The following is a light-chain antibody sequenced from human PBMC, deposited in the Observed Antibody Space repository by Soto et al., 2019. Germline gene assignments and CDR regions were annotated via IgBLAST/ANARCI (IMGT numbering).Light chain of an antibody. J-gene: IGLJ3*02. V-gene: IGLV1-40*01. CDR2: GNS. Sequence: QPVLTQPPSVSGAXXXRXTISCTGSSSNIGAGYDVHWYQQLPGTAPKLLIYGNSNRPSGVPDRFSGSKSGTSASLAITGLQAEDEADYYCQSYDSSLSGWVFGGGTKLTVL. CDR3: QSYDSSLSGWV. CDR1: SSNIGAGYD.